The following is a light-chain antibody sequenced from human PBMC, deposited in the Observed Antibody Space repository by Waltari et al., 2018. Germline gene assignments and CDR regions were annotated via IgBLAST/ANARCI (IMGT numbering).Light chain of an antibody. V-gene: IGLV2-14*03. Sequence: QSALTQPASVSGSPGQSITISCPGTSSDVGGYTYVSWYQQHPGKAPKLMIFDVSNRPSGVSNRFSGSKSGNTASLTISGLQAEDEADYYCSSYISSSTLEVFGGGTRLTVL. CDR1: SSDVGGYTY. CDR2: DVS. CDR3: SSYISSSTLEV. J-gene: IGLJ3*02.